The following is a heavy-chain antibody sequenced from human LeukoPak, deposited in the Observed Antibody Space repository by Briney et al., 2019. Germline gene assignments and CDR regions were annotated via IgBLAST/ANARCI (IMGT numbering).Heavy chain of an antibody. CDR1: GYTFTDYY. Sequence: GAAVKVSCKASGYTFTDYYMHWVRHAPGQGLEWIAWINPNGGGTYYAQKFQGRVTMTRDTSTSTVYMELRSLRSEDTAVYYCAREGAVGGTRYYFDYWGQGTLVTVSS. CDR3: AREGAVGGTRYYFDY. V-gene: IGHV1-2*02. CDR2: INPNGGGT. D-gene: IGHD1-26*01. J-gene: IGHJ4*02.